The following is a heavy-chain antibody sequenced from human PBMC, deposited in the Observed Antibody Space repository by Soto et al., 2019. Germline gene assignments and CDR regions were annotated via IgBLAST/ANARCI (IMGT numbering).Heavy chain of an antibody. CDR3: ARDREEQQLVLRAFDI. J-gene: IGHJ3*02. V-gene: IGHV6-1*01. CDR2: TYYRSKWYN. D-gene: IGHD6-13*01. CDR1: GDSVSSNSAA. Sequence: PSQTLSLTCAISGDSVSSNSAAWNWIRQSPSRGLEWLGRTYYRSKWYNGYAVSVKSRITIDPDTSKNQFSLQLNSVTPEDTAVYYCARDREEQQLVLRAFDIWGQGTMVTVSS.